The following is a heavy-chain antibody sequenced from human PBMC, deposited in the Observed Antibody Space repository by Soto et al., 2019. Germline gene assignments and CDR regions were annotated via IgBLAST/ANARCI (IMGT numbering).Heavy chain of an antibody. V-gene: IGHV1-46*01. CDR3: ARAEYFDSSGFYYHC. CDR1: GYIFTNHY. CDR2: INPSGGST. D-gene: IGHD3-22*01. Sequence: QVQLVQSGAEVKKPGASVKVSCKASGYIFTNHYIHWVRQAPGQGLEWMGIINPSGGSTNYLQKCQARINLPRDTSTSSVYMELRSLRCEATGVYFFARAEYFDSSGFYYHCSGQGSLVTVSS. J-gene: IGHJ4*02.